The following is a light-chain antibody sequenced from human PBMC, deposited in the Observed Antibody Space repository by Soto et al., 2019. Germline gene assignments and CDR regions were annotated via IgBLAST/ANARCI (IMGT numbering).Light chain of an antibody. Sequence: QSVLTQPPSASGSPGQSVTISCTGTSSDVGGYSYVSWYQQHPGKAPKLMIYEVSKRPSGVPDRFSGSKSGNMASLTVSGLQAEDEADYYCSSFAGSNNYVFGTGTKLTVL. CDR3: SSFAGSNNYV. CDR2: EVS. J-gene: IGLJ1*01. V-gene: IGLV2-8*01. CDR1: SSDVGGYSY.